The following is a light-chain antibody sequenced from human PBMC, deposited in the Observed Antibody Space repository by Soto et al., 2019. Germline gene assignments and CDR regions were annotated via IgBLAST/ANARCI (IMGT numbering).Light chain of an antibody. Sequence: SYELTQPPSVSVSPGQTARITCSGEALPKQYAYWYQQKPGQAPVLVIYKDSERPSGIPERFSGSSSGTTVTLTVSGVQAEDEADYYCQSADSSVTYWVFGGGTKLTVL. V-gene: IGLV3-25*03. CDR2: KDS. J-gene: IGLJ3*02. CDR1: ALPKQY. CDR3: QSADSSVTYWV.